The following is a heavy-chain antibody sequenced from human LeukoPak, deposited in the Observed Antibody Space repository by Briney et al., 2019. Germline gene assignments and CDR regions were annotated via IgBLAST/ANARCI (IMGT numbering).Heavy chain of an antibody. CDR1: GGSISSSSYY. Sequence: SETLSLTCTVSGGSISSSSYYWGWIRQPPGKGLEWIGSIYYSGSTYYNPSLKSRVTISVDTSKNQFSLKLSSVTAADTAVYYCARGEGVPAAMDYWGQGTLVTVSS. CDR2: IYYSGST. V-gene: IGHV4-39*01. J-gene: IGHJ4*02. D-gene: IGHD2-2*01. CDR3: ARGEGVPAAMDY.